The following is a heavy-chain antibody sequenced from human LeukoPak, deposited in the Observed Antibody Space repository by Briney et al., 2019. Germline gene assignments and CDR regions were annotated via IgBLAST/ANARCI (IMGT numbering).Heavy chain of an antibody. CDR3: AGYGEYWDWYFDL. CDR2: INPNSGGT. Sequence: ASVKVSCKASGYTFSDYYMHWVRQAPGQGLEWMGWINPNSGGTNSSQKFQGRVTMTRDTSISTAYMELSRLRSDDTAVYYCAGYGEYWDWYFDLWGRGTPVTVSP. CDR1: GYTFSDYY. J-gene: IGHJ2*01. V-gene: IGHV1-2*02. D-gene: IGHD4-17*01.